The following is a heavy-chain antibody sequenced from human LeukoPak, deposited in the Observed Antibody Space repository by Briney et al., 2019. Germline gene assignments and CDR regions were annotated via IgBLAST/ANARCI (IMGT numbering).Heavy chain of an antibody. CDR3: ARDTHDIVTVVDY. CDR1: GYTFTGYY. D-gene: IGHD3-9*01. Sequence: GASVKVSCKASGYTFTGYYMHWVRQAPGQGLEWMGWINPNSGGTNYAQKFQGRVTMTRDTSISTACMELSRLRSDDTAVYYGARDTHDIVTVVDYWGQGTLVTV. CDR2: INPNSGGT. V-gene: IGHV1-2*02. J-gene: IGHJ4*02.